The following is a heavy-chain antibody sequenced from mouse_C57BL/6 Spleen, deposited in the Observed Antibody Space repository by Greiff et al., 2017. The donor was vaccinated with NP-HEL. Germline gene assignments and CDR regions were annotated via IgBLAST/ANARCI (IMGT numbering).Heavy chain of an antibody. CDR1: GYTFTDYE. CDR2: IDPETGGT. V-gene: IGHV1-15*01. Sequence: VKLMESGAELVRPGASVTLSCKASGYTFTDYEMHWVKQTPVHGLEWIGAIDPETGGTAYNQKFKGKAILTADKSSSTAYMELRSLTSEDSAVYYCTRNYYSNPYFDYWGQGTTLTVSS. J-gene: IGHJ2*01. D-gene: IGHD2-5*01. CDR3: TRNYYSNPYFDY.